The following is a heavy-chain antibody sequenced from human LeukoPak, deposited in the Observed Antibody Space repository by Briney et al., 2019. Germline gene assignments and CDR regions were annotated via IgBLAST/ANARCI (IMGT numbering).Heavy chain of an antibody. CDR1: GGSISSGGYS. J-gene: IGHJ3*02. V-gene: IGHV4-30-2*01. CDR3: ARESSGWGAFDI. D-gene: IGHD6-19*01. CDR2: IYHSGST. Sequence: PSETLSLTCAVSGGSISSGGYSWSCIRQPPGKGLEWIGYIYHSGSTYYNPSLKSRVTISVDRSKSQFSLKLSSVTAADTAVYYCARESSGWGAFDIWGQGTMVTVSS.